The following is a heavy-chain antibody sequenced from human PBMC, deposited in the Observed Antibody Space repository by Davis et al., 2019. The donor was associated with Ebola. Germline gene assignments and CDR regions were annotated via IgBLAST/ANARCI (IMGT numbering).Heavy chain of an antibody. CDR2: IIPIFGTA. J-gene: IGHJ6*03. CDR3: ARGALDRITIFLGYMDV. CDR1: GGTFSSYA. V-gene: IGHV1-69*13. D-gene: IGHD3-3*01. Sequence: VKVSCKASGGTFSSYAISWVRQAPGQGLEWMGGIIPIFGTANYAQKFQGRVTITADESTSTAYMELSSLRSEDTAVYYCARGALDRITIFLGYMDVWGKGTTVTVSS.